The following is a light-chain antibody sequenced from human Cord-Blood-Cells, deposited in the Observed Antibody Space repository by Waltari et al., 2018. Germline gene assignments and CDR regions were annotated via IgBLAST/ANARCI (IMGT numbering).Light chain of an antibody. CDR1: SSDVGRYNY. CDR3: SSYTSSSTWV. Sequence: QSALTQPASVSGSPGQSLTISCTGTSSDVGRYNYVPWYQHHPGQAPKLIIYEVSHRPSGVSNRFSGSKSGNTASLTISGLQAEDEADYYCSSYTSSSTWVFGGGTKLTVL. V-gene: IGLV2-14*01. J-gene: IGLJ3*02. CDR2: EVS.